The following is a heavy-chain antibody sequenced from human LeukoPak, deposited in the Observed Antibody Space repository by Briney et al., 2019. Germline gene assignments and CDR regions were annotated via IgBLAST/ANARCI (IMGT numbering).Heavy chain of an antibody. V-gene: IGHV1-69*13. CDR1: GGTFSSYA. CDR3: ARVWDGYNYFDY. CDR2: IIPIFGTA. D-gene: IGHD5-24*01. Sequence: ASVKVSCKASGGTFSSYAISWGRQAPGQGLEWMGGIIPIFGTANYAQKFQGRVTITADESTSTAYMELSSLRSEDTAVYYCARVWDGYNYFDYWGQGTLVTVSS. J-gene: IGHJ4*02.